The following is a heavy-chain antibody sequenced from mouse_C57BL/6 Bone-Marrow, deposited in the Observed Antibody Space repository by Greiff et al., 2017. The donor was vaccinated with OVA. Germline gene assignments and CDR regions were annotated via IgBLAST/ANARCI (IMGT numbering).Heavy chain of an antibody. J-gene: IGHJ4*01. CDR2: INPSSGYT. CDR1: GYTFTSYW. CDR3: ARFPWAYYAMDY. D-gene: IGHD4-1*01. Sequence: VQRVESGAELAKPGASVKLSCKASGYTFTSYWMHWVKQRPGQGLEWIGYINPSSGYTKYNQKFKDKATLTADKSSSTAYMQLSSLTYEDSAVYYCARFPWAYYAMDYWGQGTSVTVSS. V-gene: IGHV1-7*01.